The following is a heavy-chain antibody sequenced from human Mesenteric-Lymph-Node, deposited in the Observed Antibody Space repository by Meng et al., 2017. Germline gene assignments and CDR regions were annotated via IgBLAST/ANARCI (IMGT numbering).Heavy chain of an antibody. D-gene: IGHD6-13*01. CDR1: GYMFTDYC. V-gene: IGHV1-2*06. Sequence: QVQLVHAGAEVKKPWASVKVSCKASGYMFTDYCIKWVRQAPGQGLEWMGRIRPNSDGTQYEPKFQGRVTMTRDTSINTAYMELSGLTSDDTAVYYCASDQTAAFTGLNYWGQGTLVTVSS. CDR2: IRPNSDGT. CDR3: ASDQTAAFTGLNY. J-gene: IGHJ4*02.